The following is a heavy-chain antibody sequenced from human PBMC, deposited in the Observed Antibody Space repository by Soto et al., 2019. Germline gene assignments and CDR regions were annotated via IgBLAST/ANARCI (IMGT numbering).Heavy chain of an antibody. CDR1: GFTFSSYS. CDR3: ASHNWVDAFDI. D-gene: IGHD1-20*01. V-gene: IGHV3-21*01. J-gene: IGHJ3*02. Sequence: GGSLRLSCAASGFTFSSYSMNWVRQAPGKGLEWVSSISSSSSYIYYADSVKGRFTISRDNAKNSLYLQMNSLRAEDTVVYYGASHNWVDAFDIWGQGTMVTVSS. CDR2: ISSSSSYI.